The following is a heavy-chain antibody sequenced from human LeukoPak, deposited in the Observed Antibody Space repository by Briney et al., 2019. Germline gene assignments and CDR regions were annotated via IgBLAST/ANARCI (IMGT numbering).Heavy chain of an antibody. CDR3: VRAPLWWRPYDY. Sequence: SGTLSLTCAVYGGSFSGYYWSWIRQPPGKGLEWIGEINHSGSTNYNPSLKSRVTISVDTSKNQFSLKLSSVTAADTAVYYCVRAPLWWRPYDYWGQGTLVTVSS. CDR2: INHSGST. V-gene: IGHV4-34*01. CDR1: GGSFSGYY. J-gene: IGHJ4*02. D-gene: IGHD2-21*01.